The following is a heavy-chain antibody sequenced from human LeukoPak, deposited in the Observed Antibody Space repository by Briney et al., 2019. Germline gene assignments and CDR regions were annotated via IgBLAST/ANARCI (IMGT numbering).Heavy chain of an antibody. CDR2: ISGSGDYT. CDR3: AKDDAWLRFGE. J-gene: IGHJ4*02. V-gene: IGHV3-23*01. Sequence: GGSLRLSCAASGFTFSSHGMSWVRQAPGKGLEWVSTISGSGDYTYYADSVKGRFTISRDNSKNTLYLQMNSLRAEDTAVYYCAKDDAWLRFGEWSQGTLVTVSS. CDR1: GFTFSSHG. D-gene: IGHD3-10*01.